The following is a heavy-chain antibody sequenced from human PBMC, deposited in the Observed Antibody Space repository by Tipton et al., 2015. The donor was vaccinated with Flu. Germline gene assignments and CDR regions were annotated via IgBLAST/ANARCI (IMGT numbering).Heavy chain of an antibody. D-gene: IGHD3-10*02. Sequence: TLSLTCTVSGGSISTYYWSWLRQSPGKGLEWIANVYYTGSTNYNPSLESRVTVSVDTSRNKFSLKLRSVTAADTAVYYCARHTGDSVRGVIDYWGQGTLVTVSS. V-gene: IGHV4-59*08. CDR3: ARHTGDSVRGVIDY. CDR2: VYYTGST. CDR1: GGSISTYY. J-gene: IGHJ4*02.